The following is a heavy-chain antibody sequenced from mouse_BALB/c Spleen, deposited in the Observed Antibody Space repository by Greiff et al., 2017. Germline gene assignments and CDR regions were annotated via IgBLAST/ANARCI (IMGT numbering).Heavy chain of an antibody. CDR2: ISYSGST. CDR3: ARGGGWLPWYFDV. D-gene: IGHD2-3*01. CDR1: GYSITSDYA. Sequence: DVKLVESGPGLVKPSQSLSLTCTVTGYSITSDYAWNWIRQFPGNKLEWMGYISYSGSTSYNPSLKSRISITRDTSKNQFFLQLNSVTTEDTATYYCARGGGWLPWYFDVWGAGTTVTVSS. V-gene: IGHV3-2*02. J-gene: IGHJ1*01.